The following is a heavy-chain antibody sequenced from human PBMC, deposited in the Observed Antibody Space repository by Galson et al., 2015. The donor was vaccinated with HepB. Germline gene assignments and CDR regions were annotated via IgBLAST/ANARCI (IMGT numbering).Heavy chain of an antibody. CDR2: IIPILGIA. Sequence: SVKVSCKASGGTFSSYTISWVRQAPGQGLEWMGRIIPILGIANYAQKFQGRVTITADKSTSTAYMELSSLRSEDTAVYYCARGGPYYYDSRGSRGYYFDYWGQGTLVTVS. V-gene: IGHV1-69*02. CDR1: GGTFSSYT. CDR3: ARGGPYYYDSRGSRGYYFDY. J-gene: IGHJ4*02. D-gene: IGHD3-22*01.